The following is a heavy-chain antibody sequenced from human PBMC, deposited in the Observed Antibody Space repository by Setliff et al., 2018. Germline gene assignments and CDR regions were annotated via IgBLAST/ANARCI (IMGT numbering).Heavy chain of an antibody. D-gene: IGHD3-3*02. CDR1: GGSISSDY. CDR3: ARDGLGAFSLRSMDV. Sequence: SETLSLTCTVSGGSISSDYWSWIRQPPGKGLEWIGYIDYSGSTNYNPSLKSRVTISLDTSKNQFSLQLSSVTAADTAVYYCARDGLGAFSLRSMDVWGKGTTVTVSS. J-gene: IGHJ6*03. V-gene: IGHV4-59*01. CDR2: IDYSGST.